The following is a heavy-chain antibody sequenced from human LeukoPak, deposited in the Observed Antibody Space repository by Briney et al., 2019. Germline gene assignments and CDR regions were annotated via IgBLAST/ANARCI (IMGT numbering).Heavy chain of an antibody. V-gene: IGHV4-59*01. CDR1: GGSISSYY. Sequence: PSETLSLTCTVSGGSISSYYWSWIRQPPGKGLEWIGYIYYSGSTNYNPSLKSRVTISVDTSKNQFSLKLSSVTAADTAVYYCARDSSSAFGHYYYGMDVWGQGTTVTVSS. CDR2: IYYSGST. D-gene: IGHD6-6*01. J-gene: IGHJ6*02. CDR3: ARDSSSAFGHYYYGMDV.